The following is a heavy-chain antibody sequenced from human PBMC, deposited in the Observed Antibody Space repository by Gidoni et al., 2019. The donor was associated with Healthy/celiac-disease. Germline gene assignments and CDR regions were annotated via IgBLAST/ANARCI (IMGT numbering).Heavy chain of an antibody. CDR1: GFTFSNYA. CDR3: AKALYGDYGYYYYHGMDV. J-gene: IGHJ6*02. CDR2: ISGSGGST. Sequence: EVQLLESGGGLVQPGGSLRLSCAASGFTFSNYAMSWVRQAPGKGLEWVSAISGSGGSTYYADSVKGRFTISRDNSKNTLYLQMNSLRAEDTAVYYCAKALYGDYGYYYYHGMDVWGQGTTVTVSS. V-gene: IGHV3-23*01. D-gene: IGHD4-17*01.